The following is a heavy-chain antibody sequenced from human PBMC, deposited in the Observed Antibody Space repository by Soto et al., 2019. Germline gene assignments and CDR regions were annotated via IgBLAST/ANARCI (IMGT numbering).Heavy chain of an antibody. V-gene: IGHV4-59*01. Sequence: QVQLQESGPGLVKPSETLSLTCTVSGGSISSYYWSWIRQPPGKGLEGFGYIYYSGSTNYNPSLKSRLTISVDTTKNQFSRKLSSVTAADTAVYYCARDSSIYSYGYRGGLRLDYYYYMDVWGKGTTVTVSS. D-gene: IGHD5-18*01. CDR3: ARDSSIYSYGYRGGLRLDYYYYMDV. J-gene: IGHJ6*03. CDR1: GGSISSYY. CDR2: IYYSGST.